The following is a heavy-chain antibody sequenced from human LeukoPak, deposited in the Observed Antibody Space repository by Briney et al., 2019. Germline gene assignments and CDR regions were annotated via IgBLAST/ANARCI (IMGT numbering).Heavy chain of an antibody. D-gene: IGHD1-26*01. CDR3: ARDTGATPAYYYYYMDV. CDR2: ISAYNGNT. V-gene: IGHV1-18*01. J-gene: IGHJ6*03. CDR1: GYTFTSYG. Sequence: ASVKVSRKASGYTFTSYGISWVRQAPGQGLEWMGWISAYNGNTNYAQKLQGRVTMTTDTSTSTAYMELRSLRSDDTAVYYCARDTGATPAYYYYYMDVWGKGTTVTVSS.